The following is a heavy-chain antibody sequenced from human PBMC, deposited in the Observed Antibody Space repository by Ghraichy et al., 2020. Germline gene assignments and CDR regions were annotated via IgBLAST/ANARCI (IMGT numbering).Heavy chain of an antibody. CDR2: ISAYNGNT. CDR3: ARVKGGNYDILPGDY. J-gene: IGHJ4*02. CDR1: GYTFTSYG. Sequence: ASVKVSCKASGYTFTSYGISWVRQAPGQGLEWMGWISAYNGNTNYAQKLQGRVTMTTDTSTSTAYMELRSLRSDDTAVYYCARVKGGNYDILPGDYWGQGTLVTVSS. D-gene: IGHD3-9*01. V-gene: IGHV1-18*01.